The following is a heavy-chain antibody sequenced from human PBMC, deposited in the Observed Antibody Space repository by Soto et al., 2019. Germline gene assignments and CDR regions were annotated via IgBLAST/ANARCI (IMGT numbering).Heavy chain of an antibody. CDR1: GGSISSSRSY. D-gene: IGHD6-6*01. CDR3: ARGGQLGNLDY. CDR2: IFYSGST. J-gene: IGHJ4*02. V-gene: IGHV4-39*01. Sequence: SETLSLTCNVSGGSISSSRSYWAWIRQPPGKGLEWIANIFYSGSTYYNPSLASRVTVSVDTSKNQFSLKLSSVTAADTAVYYCARGGQLGNLDYWGQGTLVTVSS.